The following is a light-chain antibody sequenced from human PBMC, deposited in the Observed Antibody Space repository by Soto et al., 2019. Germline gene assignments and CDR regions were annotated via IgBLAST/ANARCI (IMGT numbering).Light chain of an antibody. CDR1: QSLLHSNGYNY. J-gene: IGKJ2*01. V-gene: IGKV2-28*01. Sequence: DTVMTQSPLSLPVTPGEPASISCRSSQSLLHSNGYNYLDWYLQKPGQSPQLLIYLGSNRASGVPDRFRGSGSGTDFTLKISRVEAADVGVYYCMQALQTPYTFGQGTKLEIK. CDR3: MQALQTPYT. CDR2: LGS.